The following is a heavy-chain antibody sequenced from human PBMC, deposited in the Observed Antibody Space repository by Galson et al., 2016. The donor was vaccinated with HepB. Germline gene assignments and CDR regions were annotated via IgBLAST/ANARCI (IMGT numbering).Heavy chain of an antibody. J-gene: IGHJ4*02. V-gene: IGHV3-11*05. CDR2: ISSSGSYNT. CDR1: GFSFSDYY. Sequence: SLRLSCAASGFSFSDYYVTWIRQAPGKGLEWVSYISSSGSYNTNYADSVKGRFTISRDNAKNSLYLQMDSLRVEDTAVYYCARAASELDYWGQRTLVTVSS. D-gene: IGHD6-19*01. CDR3: ARAASELDY.